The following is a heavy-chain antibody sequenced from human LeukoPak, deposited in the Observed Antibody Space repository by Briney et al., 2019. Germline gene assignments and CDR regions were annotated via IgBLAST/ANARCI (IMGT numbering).Heavy chain of an antibody. J-gene: IGHJ5*02. CDR1: GFTFSSYS. CDR3: ARLFILPPDWFDP. CDR2: ISSSSSTI. Sequence: GGSLRLSCAASGFTFSSYSMNWVRQAPGKGLEWVSYISSSSSTIYYADSVKGRFTISRDNAKNSLYLQMNSLRAEDTAVYYCARLFILPPDWFDPWGQGTLVTVSS. V-gene: IGHV3-48*01. D-gene: IGHD2-21*01.